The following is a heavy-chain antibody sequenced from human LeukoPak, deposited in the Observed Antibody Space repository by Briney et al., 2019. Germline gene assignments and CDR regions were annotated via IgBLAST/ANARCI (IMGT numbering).Heavy chain of an antibody. CDR1: GFTFSSYG. V-gene: IGHV3-33*01. Sequence: PGRSLRLSCAASGFTFSSYGMHWVRQAPGKGLEWVAVIWYDGSNKYYADSVKGRFTISRDNSKNTLYLQMKSLRAEDTAVYYCARENCSSTSCYDDYYYGMDVWGQGTTVTVSS. J-gene: IGHJ6*02. CDR3: ARENCSSTSCYDDYYYGMDV. CDR2: IWYDGSNK. D-gene: IGHD2-2*01.